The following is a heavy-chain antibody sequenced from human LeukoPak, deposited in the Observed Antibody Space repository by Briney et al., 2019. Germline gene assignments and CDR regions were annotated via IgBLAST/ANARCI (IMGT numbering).Heavy chain of an antibody. Sequence: SETLSLTCTVSGGSVNSSSYYWSWIRQPPGKGLEWIGYIYYRGSTNYNPSLKSRVTISIDTSKNQFSLKLSSVTAADTAVYYCASPSIWSGYYAGDYWGQGTLVTVSS. J-gene: IGHJ4*02. D-gene: IGHD3-3*01. V-gene: IGHV4-61*01. CDR3: ASPSIWSGYYAGDY. CDR1: GGSVNSSSYY. CDR2: IYYRGST.